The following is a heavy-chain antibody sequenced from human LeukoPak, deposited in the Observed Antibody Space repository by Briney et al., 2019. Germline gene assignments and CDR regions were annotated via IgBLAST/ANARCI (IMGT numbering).Heavy chain of an antibody. CDR3: ARLSADSSSSRGFDY. V-gene: IGHV4-4*07. CDR1: GASISSYY. Sequence: SETLSLTCTVSGASISSYYWTWIRQPAGEGLEWIGRIYTSGSTTYNPSLKSRVAMSVDTPKNQFSLKLSSGTAADAAVYYCARLSADSSSSRGFDYWGQGTLVTVSS. J-gene: IGHJ4*02. D-gene: IGHD2-2*01. CDR2: IYTSGST.